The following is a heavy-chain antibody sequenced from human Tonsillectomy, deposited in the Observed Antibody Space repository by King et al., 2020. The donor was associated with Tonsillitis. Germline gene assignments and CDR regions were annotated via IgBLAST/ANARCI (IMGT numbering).Heavy chain of an antibody. CDR2: ITGSSDYA. J-gene: IGHJ3*02. V-gene: IGHV3-11*06. D-gene: IGHD3-10*01. CDR3: ARSGSGSYNKGDEVFDI. Sequence: VQLVESGGALVNPGGSLRLSCAASGSPFSNYYMNWIRQAPGKGLEWISCITGSSDYANYADSVKGRFTVSRDNGKNSLYLQMTSLRAEDTAVYYCARSGSGSYNKGDEVFDIWGQGTMVTVSS. CDR1: GSPFSNYY.